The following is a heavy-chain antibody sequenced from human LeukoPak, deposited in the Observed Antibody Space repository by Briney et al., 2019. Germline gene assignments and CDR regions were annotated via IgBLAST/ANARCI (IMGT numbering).Heavy chain of an antibody. J-gene: IGHJ4*02. CDR2: ISTSGSAV. CDR1: GFTVSDYY. Sequence: PGGSLRLSCAASGFTVSDYYMSWIRQAPGKGLEWVSYISTSGSAVDYADSVKGRFTISRDNAKNSLYLQMNSLRAEDTAVYYCAPFGGWELPVFDYXGQGTLVTVSS. CDR3: APFGGWELPVFDY. V-gene: IGHV3-11*04. D-gene: IGHD1-26*01.